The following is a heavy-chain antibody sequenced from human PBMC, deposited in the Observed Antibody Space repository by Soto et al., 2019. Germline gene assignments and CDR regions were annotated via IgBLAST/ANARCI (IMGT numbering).Heavy chain of an antibody. V-gene: IGHV3-74*01. J-gene: IGHJ6*02. D-gene: IGHD2-21*01. CDR1: GFTFDTYL. Sequence: GGSLRRSCAASGFTFDTYLMNWVRQAPGKGPEWLSGINSDGTISSYADSVKGRFTISRDNARNTLSLQMNSLRADDTAVYYCARLSGDHSAFFSYGMGAWGQGTTVTVSS. CDR3: ARLSGDHSAFFSYGMGA. CDR2: INSDGTIS.